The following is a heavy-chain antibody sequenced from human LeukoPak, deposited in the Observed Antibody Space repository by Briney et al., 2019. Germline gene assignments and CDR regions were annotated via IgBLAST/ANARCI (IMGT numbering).Heavy chain of an antibody. V-gene: IGHV3-23*01. Sequence: GESLRLSCAASGFTFSSYAMSWVRQAPGKGLEWVSAISGSGGSTYYADSVKGRFTISRDNSKNTLYLQMNSLRAEDTAVYYCAKDSWNDDAFDIWGQGTMVTVSS. CDR2: ISGSGGST. CDR1: GFTFSSYA. CDR3: AKDSWNDDAFDI. J-gene: IGHJ3*02. D-gene: IGHD1-1*01.